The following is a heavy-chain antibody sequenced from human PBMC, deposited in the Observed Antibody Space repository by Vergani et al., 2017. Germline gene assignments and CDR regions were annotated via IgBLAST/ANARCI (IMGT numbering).Heavy chain of an antibody. V-gene: IGHV1-2*02. D-gene: IGHD6-13*01. CDR3: ARRWASGSWYVDWGLFGH. CDR2: INPYTGET. Sequence: QLVQSGAEVKKPGASVKVSCKASEYIFTAYYIHWVRQAPGQGLELMGWINPYTGETKFAQKFQGRVTFTSDTYSTTVYMEQNNLNSDDTAVYYCARRWASGSWYVDWGLFGHWGQGTQVIVSS. CDR1: EYIFTAYY. J-gene: IGHJ4*02.